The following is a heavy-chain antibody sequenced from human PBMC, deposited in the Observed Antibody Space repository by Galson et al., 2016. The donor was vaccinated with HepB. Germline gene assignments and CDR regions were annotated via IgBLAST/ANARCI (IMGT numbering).Heavy chain of an antibody. CDR1: GFTFSSYA. CDR2: ISYDGSNK. D-gene: IGHD3-9*01. CDR3: ARGTTVVRYPERTN. J-gene: IGHJ4*02. Sequence: SLRLSCAASGFTFSSYAMHWVRQAPGKGLEWVAVISYDGSNKYYADSVKGRFTISRDNSKNTLYLQMNSLRAEDTAVYYCARGTTVVRYPERTNCGQGTLVTVSS. V-gene: IGHV3-30-3*01.